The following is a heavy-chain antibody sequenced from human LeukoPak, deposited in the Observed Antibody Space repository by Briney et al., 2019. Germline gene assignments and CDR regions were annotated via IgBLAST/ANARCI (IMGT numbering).Heavy chain of an antibody. V-gene: IGHV4-59*01. Sequence: SGTLSLTCTVSGGSISSYYWNWIRRPPGKGLEWIGYIYYNGNTNYSPSLKSRVTMSVDTSKNLFSLKVSSVTAADTAVYCCARGRSNYYGMDVWGQGTTVTVSS. J-gene: IGHJ6*02. CDR2: IYYNGNT. CDR3: ARGRSNYYGMDV. D-gene: IGHD1-26*01. CDR1: GGSISSYY.